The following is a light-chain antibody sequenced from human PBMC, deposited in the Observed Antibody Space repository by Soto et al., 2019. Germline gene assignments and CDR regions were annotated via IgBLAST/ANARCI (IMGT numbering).Light chain of an antibody. CDR1: QDITNY. CDR2: DAS. V-gene: IGKV1-33*01. CDR3: QQYDNLPLT. Sequence: DIQMTQSPSSLSASVGDRVTITCQASQDITNYLNWYRQKPGEAPKLLIYDASNLQTGVPSRFSGSGSGTDFTFTITSLQPEDVATYYCQQYDNLPLTVGGGTKVEIK. J-gene: IGKJ4*01.